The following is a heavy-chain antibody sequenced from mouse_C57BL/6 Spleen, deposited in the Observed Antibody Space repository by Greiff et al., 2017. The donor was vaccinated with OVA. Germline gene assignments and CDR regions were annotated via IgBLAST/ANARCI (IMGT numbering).Heavy chain of an antibody. CDR3: TAIYYDYDVPFAY. J-gene: IGHJ3*01. CDR2: IRNKANNHAT. D-gene: IGHD2-4*01. CDR1: GFTFSDAW. V-gene: IGHV6-6*01. Sequence: EVHLVESGGGLVQPGGSMKLSCAASGFTFSDAWMDWVRQSPEKGLEWVAEIRNKANNHATYYAESVKGRFTISRDDSKSSVYLQMNSLRAEDTGIYYCTAIYYDYDVPFAYWGQGTLVTVSA.